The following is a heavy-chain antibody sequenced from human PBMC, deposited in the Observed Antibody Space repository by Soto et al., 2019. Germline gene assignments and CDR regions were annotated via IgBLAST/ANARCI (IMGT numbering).Heavy chain of an antibody. CDR3: ARDRLLIYSGNEAHYYGMEA. CDR2: ISAYDGNT. CDR1: GYTFTSYG. Sequence: ASVNVSCTASGYTFTSYGIRWVRQAPGQGREWMGWISAYDGNTNYAQKLQGRVTMTTDTSTSTAYMELRSLRSDDKALYYYARDRLLIYSGNEAHYYGMEAWGQGTTDTV. J-gene: IGHJ6*01. V-gene: IGHV1-18*04. D-gene: IGHD5-12*01.